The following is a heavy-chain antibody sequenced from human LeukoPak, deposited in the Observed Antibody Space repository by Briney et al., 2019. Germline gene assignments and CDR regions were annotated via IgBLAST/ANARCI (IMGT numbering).Heavy chain of an antibody. CDR1: GFTFSSYG. CDR2: IRYDGSNK. J-gene: IGHJ4*02. D-gene: IGHD2-2*01. V-gene: IGHV3-30*02. CDR3: AKVDDIVVVPAAIDY. Sequence: GGSLRLSCAASGFTFSSYGMHWVRQAPGKGLEWVAFIRYDGSNKYYADSVKGRFTISRDNSKNTLYLQMNSLRAEDTAVYYCAKVDDIVVVPAAIDYWGQGTLVTVSS.